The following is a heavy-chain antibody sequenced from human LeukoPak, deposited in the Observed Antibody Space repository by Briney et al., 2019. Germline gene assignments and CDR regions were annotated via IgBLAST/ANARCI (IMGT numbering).Heavy chain of an antibody. CDR1: GGSFSGYY. Sequence: ETLSLTCAVYGGSFSGYYWSWIRQPPGKGLEWVSTISGSGGSTYYADSVKGRFTIPRDNSKNTLYLQMNSLRAEDTAVYYCAKDGRRGSYGDFDYWGQGTLVTVSS. CDR3: AKDGRRGSYGDFDY. D-gene: IGHD4-17*01. J-gene: IGHJ4*02. CDR2: ISGSGGST. V-gene: IGHV3-23*01.